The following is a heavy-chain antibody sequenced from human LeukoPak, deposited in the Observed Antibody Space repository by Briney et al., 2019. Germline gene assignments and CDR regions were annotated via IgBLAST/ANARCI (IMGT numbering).Heavy chain of an antibody. D-gene: IGHD3-22*01. CDR1: GGSFSGYY. J-gene: IGHJ4*02. Sequence: SETLSLTCAVYGGSFSGYYWSWIRQPPGKGLEWIGEINHSGSTNYNPSLKSRVTISVDTSKNQFSLKLSSVTAADTAVYYCARGSGRTYYYDSSGYWSPRYFDYWGRGTLVTVSS. CDR2: INHSGST. V-gene: IGHV4-34*01. CDR3: ARGSGRTYYYDSSGYWSPRYFDY.